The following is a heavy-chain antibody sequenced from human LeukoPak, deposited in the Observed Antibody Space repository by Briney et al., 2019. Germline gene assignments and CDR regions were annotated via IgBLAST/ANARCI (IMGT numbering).Heavy chain of an antibody. D-gene: IGHD3-10*02. CDR3: AELGITMIGGV. Sequence: PGGTLRLSCAASGFTFSSYAMNWVRQAPGKGLEWVSSISGSGGSTYYADSVKGRFTISRDNSKNSLYLQMNSLRAEDTAVYYCAELGITMIGGVWGKGTTVTISS. V-gene: IGHV3-23*01. CDR1: GFTFSSYA. J-gene: IGHJ6*04. CDR2: ISGSGGST.